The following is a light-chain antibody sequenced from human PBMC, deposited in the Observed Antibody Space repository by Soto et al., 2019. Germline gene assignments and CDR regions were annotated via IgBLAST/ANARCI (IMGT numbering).Light chain of an antibody. CDR1: KLGDKY. Sequence: SYELTQPPSVSVSPGQTASITCSGDKLGDKYACWYQQKPGQSPVLVIYQDRKRPSGIPERFSGSNSGNTATLTISGTQAVDEADYYCQAWDSNTGGVFGGGTKLTVL. CDR3: QAWDSNTGGV. CDR2: QDR. J-gene: IGLJ2*01. V-gene: IGLV3-1*01.